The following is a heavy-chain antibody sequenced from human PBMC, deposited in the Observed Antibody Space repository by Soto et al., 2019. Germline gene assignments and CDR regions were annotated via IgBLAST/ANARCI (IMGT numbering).Heavy chain of an antibody. V-gene: IGHV4-4*02. CDR2: IYHSGST. CDR1: GGSISSSNW. CDR3: AGWIQLQQYYYYGMDV. J-gene: IGHJ6*02. Sequence: QVQLQESGPGLVKPSGTLSLTCAVSGGSISSSNWWSWVRQPPGKGLEWIGEIYHSGSTNYNPSLKSRVTISVDKSKNQFSLKLSSVTAADPAVYSCAGWIQLQQYYYYGMDVWGQGTTVTVSS. D-gene: IGHD5-18*01.